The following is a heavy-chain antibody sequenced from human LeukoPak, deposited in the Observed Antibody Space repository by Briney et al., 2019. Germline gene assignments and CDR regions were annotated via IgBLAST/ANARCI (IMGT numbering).Heavy chain of an antibody. Sequence: GGSLRLSCTASRFPFIEYSMNWVRQVPGKGLEWIAYIGIDSGSTKYADSVRGRFTISADKTKNSLYLQMNSLRVDDTAVYYCARDHNYAFDNWGQGTLVSVAS. CDR3: ARDHNYAFDN. CDR1: RFPFIEYS. V-gene: IGHV3-48*01. CDR2: IGIDSGST. J-gene: IGHJ4*02. D-gene: IGHD1-1*01.